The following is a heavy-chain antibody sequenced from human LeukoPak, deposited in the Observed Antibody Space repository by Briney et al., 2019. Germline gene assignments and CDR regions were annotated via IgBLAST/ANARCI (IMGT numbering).Heavy chain of an antibody. CDR3: ARQQLRSGYFDL. Sequence: SETLSLTCTVSGGSISSSSYYWGWIRQPPGKGLEWIGSIYYSGSTYYNPSLKSRVTISVDTSKNQFPLKLSSVTAADTAVYHCARQQLRSGYFDLWGRGTLVTVSS. CDR2: IYYSGST. D-gene: IGHD5-24*01. CDR1: GGSISSSSYY. J-gene: IGHJ2*01. V-gene: IGHV4-39*01.